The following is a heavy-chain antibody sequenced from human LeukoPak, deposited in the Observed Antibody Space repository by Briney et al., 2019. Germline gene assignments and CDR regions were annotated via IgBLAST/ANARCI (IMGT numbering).Heavy chain of an antibody. J-gene: IGHJ4*02. CDR3: ARLGCYGSGSSY. Sequence: SETLSLTCAVYGGSFSGYYWSWIRQPPGKGLEWIGEINHSGSTNYNPSLKSRVTISVDTSKNQFSLKLSSVTAADTAVYYCARLGCYGSGSSYWGQGTLVTVSS. CDR1: GGSFSGYY. V-gene: IGHV4-34*01. D-gene: IGHD3-10*01. CDR2: INHSGST.